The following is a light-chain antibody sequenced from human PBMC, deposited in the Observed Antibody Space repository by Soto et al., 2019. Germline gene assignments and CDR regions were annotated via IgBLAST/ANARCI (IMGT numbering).Light chain of an antibody. CDR2: GAS. Sequence: EIVMTQSPATLSVSPGERATLSCRASQSFSSNLAWYQQKPGQAPRLLIYGASTRATGIPARFSGSGSGTEFTLTISSLQSEDFAVYYCQQYNKLPRTFGKGNKVDI. CDR3: QQYNKLPRT. CDR1: QSFSSN. J-gene: IGKJ1*01. V-gene: IGKV3-15*01.